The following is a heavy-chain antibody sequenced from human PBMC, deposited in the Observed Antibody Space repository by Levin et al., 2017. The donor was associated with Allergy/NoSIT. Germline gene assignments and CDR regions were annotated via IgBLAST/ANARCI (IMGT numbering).Heavy chain of an antibody. D-gene: IGHD1-1*01. V-gene: IGHV3-48*02. CDR3: TRDPPSWSNEKNYFDY. CDR1: GFTFSTYS. CDR2: ISGSSSTI. Sequence: GGSLRLSCAASGFTFSTYSMNWVRQAPGKGLQWLSYISGSSSTIYYADSVKGRFTISRDNAKNSLYLQMNSLRDEDTAVYYCTRDPPSWSNEKNYFDYWGQGTLVTVSS. J-gene: IGHJ4*02.